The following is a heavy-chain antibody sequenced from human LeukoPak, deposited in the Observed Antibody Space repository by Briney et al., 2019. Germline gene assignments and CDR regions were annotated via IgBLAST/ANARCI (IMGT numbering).Heavy chain of an antibody. D-gene: IGHD3-10*01. Sequence: GGSLRLSCAASGFTFSSYAMSWVRQAPAKGLEWVSAISGSGGSTYYADSVKGRFTISRDNSKNTLYLQMNSLRAEDTAVYYCAKLHTVQLRLWFGELLSYFQHWGQGTLVTVSS. CDR2: ISGSGGST. CDR1: GFTFSSYA. V-gene: IGHV3-23*01. J-gene: IGHJ1*01. CDR3: AKLHTVQLRLWFGELLSYFQH.